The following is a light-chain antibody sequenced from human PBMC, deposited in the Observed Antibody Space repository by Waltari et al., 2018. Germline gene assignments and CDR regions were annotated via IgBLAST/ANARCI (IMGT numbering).Light chain of an antibody. V-gene: IGLV2-23*02. J-gene: IGLJ2*01. Sequence: QSALTQPASVSGSPGQSITISCTGTSSDVGTYQRVSWYQQHPGKAPKLMIYAVSKRPSGVSDRFSGSKSGDMASLTISGLQPEDEAEYFCSSYAGSSKGVFGGGTKVTVL. CDR3: SSYAGSSKGV. CDR2: AVS. CDR1: SSDVGTYQR.